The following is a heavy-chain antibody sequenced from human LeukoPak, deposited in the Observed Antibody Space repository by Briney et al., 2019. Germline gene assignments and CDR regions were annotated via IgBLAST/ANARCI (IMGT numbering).Heavy chain of an antibody. CDR2: INPNSGGT. Sequence: ASVKVSCKASGYTFTGYYMHWVRQAPGQGLEWMGWINPNSGGTNYAQKFQGRVTMTRDTSISTAYMELSRLRSDDTAVYYCARDSVAAPPLPYYYYMDVWGKGTTVTVSS. D-gene: IGHD2-15*01. CDR3: ARDSVAAPPLPYYYYMDV. V-gene: IGHV1-2*02. CDR1: GYTFTGYY. J-gene: IGHJ6*03.